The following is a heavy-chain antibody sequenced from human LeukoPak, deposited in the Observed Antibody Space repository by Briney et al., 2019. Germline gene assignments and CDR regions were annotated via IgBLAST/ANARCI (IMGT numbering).Heavy chain of an antibody. V-gene: IGHV3-48*01. J-gene: IGHJ4*02. CDR3: AMGQTIFDY. CDR1: GFTFSSYS. Sequence: PGGSLRLSCAASGFTFSSYSMNWVRQAPGKGLEWVSYISSSSSTIYYADSVKGRFTISRDNSKNTLYLQMNSLRAEDTAVYYCAMGQTIFDYWGQGTLVTVSS. D-gene: IGHD1-14*01. CDR2: ISSSSSTI.